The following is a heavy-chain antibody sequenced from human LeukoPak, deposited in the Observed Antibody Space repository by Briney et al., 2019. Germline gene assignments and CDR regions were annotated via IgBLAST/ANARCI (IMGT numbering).Heavy chain of an antibody. D-gene: IGHD3-22*01. Sequence: GESLKISCKGSGYSFTSYWIGWVRQMPGKGLEWMGIIYPGDSDTRYSPSFQGQVTISADKSISTAYLQWSSLKASDTAVYYSARRNYYDDNDTPRQLGFDPWGQGTLVTVSS. J-gene: IGHJ5*02. CDR1: GYSFTSYW. CDR2: IYPGDSDT. CDR3: ARRNYYDDNDTPRQLGFDP. V-gene: IGHV5-51*01.